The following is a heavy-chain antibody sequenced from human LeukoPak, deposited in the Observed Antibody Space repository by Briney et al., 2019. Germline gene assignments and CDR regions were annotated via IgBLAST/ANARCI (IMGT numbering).Heavy chain of an antibody. CDR3: ARDGEYYYDSSGYDHYYYCYMDV. CDR2: IYYSGST. V-gene: IGHV4-39*07. Sequence: PSETLSLTCTVSGGSISSYYWGWIRQPPGKGLEWIGSIYYSGSTYYNPSLKSRVTISVDTSKNQFSLKLSSVTAADTAVYYCARDGEYYYDSSGYDHYYYCYMDVWGKGTTVTVSS. J-gene: IGHJ6*03. CDR1: GGSISSYY. D-gene: IGHD3-22*01.